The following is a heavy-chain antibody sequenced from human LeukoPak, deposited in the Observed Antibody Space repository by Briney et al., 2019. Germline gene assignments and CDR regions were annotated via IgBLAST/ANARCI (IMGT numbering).Heavy chain of an antibody. D-gene: IGHD2-2*02. J-gene: IGHJ4*02. V-gene: IGHV3-30*02. CDR1: GFSFRSYA. CDR2: IRYDGSNK. Sequence: GGSLRLSCAASGFSFRSYAMTWVRQAPGKGLEWVAFIRYDGSNKYYADSVKGRFTISRDNSKNTLYLQMNSLRAEDTAVYYCAKGRIVVVPAAIPGDYWGQGTLVTVSS. CDR3: AKGRIVVVPAAIPGDY.